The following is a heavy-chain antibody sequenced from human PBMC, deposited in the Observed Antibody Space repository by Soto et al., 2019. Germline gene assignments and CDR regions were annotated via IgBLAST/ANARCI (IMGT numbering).Heavy chain of an antibody. Sequence: PGGSLRLSCAASGFTFSSYAMSWVRQAPGKGLEWVSAISGSGGSTYYADSVKGRFTISRDNSKNTLYLKMNSLRAEDTAVYYCAKDGAYYDFWSGRPNYYYYGMDVWGQGTKVTVSS. D-gene: IGHD3-3*01. CDR2: ISGSGGST. CDR3: AKDGAYYDFWSGRPNYYYYGMDV. J-gene: IGHJ6*02. CDR1: GFTFSSYA. V-gene: IGHV3-23*01.